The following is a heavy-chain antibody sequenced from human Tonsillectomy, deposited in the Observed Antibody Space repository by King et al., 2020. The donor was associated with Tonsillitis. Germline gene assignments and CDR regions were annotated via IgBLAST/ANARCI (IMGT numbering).Heavy chain of an antibody. V-gene: IGHV4-61*08. Sequence: LQLQESGPGLVKPSETLSLTCSVSGGSVSRGGYAWSWIRQPPGKGLDWIGYIFYSGTTSYSPSLQSRATMSVDTSKNQFSLKLSSVTAADTAVYYCARITGDFDCFDMWGPGTMVTVSS. CDR3: ARITGDFDCFDM. D-gene: IGHD2-21*02. CDR2: IFYSGTT. J-gene: IGHJ3*02. CDR1: GGSVSRGGYA.